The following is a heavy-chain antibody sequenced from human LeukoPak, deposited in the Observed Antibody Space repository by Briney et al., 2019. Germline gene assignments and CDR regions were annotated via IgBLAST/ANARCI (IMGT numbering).Heavy chain of an antibody. CDR1: GGSISSYY. D-gene: IGHD2-2*01. Sequence: SETLSLTCTVSGGSISSYYWSWIRQPPGKGLEWIGYIYYSGSTNYNPSLKSRVTISLDTSKNQFSLKLSSVTAADTAVYYCARGGTFLVYQLFGTGYYGMDVWGQGTTVTVSS. V-gene: IGHV4-59*01. CDR3: ARGGTFLVYQLFGTGYYGMDV. CDR2: IYYSGST. J-gene: IGHJ6*02.